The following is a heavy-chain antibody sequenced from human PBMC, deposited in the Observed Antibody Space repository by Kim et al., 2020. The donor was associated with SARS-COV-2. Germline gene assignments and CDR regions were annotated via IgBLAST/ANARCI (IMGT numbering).Heavy chain of an antibody. CDR1: GFTFSSYW. D-gene: IGHD2-15*01. V-gene: IGHV3-74*01. Sequence: GGSLSLSCEASGFTFSSYWMHWLRQAPGKGLMWVSRINGDGNDTAYAASVKGRFTISRDNAKNTLYLQMYSLRAEDTALYYCARKDCSGGSCAFDPWGQGTLVTVSS. CDR3: ARKDCSGGSCAFDP. J-gene: IGHJ5*02. CDR2: INGDGNDT.